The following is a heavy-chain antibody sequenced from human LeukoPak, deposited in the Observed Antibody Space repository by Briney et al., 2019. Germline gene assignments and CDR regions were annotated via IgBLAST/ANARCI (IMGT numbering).Heavy chain of an antibody. CDR1: RFTLSSYS. CDR3: ARAPDFWSGYIDY. V-gene: IGHV3-21*01. J-gene: IGHJ4*02. Sequence: GGSLRLSCAASRFTLSSYSMNWVRQAPGKGLEWVSSISSSSSYIYYADSVKGRFTISRDNAKNSLYLQMNSLRDEDTAVYYCARAPDFWSGYIDYWGQGTLVTVSS. D-gene: IGHD3-3*01. CDR2: ISSSSSYI.